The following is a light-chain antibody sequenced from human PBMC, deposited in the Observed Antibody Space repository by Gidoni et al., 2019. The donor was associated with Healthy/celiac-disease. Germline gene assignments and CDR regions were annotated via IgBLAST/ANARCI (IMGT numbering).Light chain of an antibody. J-gene: IGKJ1*01. V-gene: IGKV3-20*01. CDR3: QQYDSSPWT. CDR1: QCVSSSY. CDR2: GAS. Sequence: EIVLTQSPGTLSLSPGERATFACRASQCVSSSYLAWYQQKPGQAPRLLIYGASRRATGIPDRFSGSGSGTDFTLTISRLEPEDFAVYYCQQYDSSPWTFGQGTKVEIK.